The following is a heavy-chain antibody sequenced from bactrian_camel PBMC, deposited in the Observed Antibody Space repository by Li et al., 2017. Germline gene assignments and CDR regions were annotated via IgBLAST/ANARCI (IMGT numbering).Heavy chain of an antibody. CDR2: ISAEGGAT. V-gene: IGHV3S60*01. J-gene: IGHJ4*01. CDR1: GVTINWYC. Sequence: HVQLVESGGGSVQTGGSLRLSCVASGVTINWYCMGWFRQALGKDREEVASISAEGGATSYPSSVKGRFTISRDNGKSTLYLQMNDLKPEDSAMYYCATQRQGSCLSSDSRDYRYWGQGTQVTVS. CDR3: ATQRQGSCLSSDSRDYRY. D-gene: IGHD4*01.